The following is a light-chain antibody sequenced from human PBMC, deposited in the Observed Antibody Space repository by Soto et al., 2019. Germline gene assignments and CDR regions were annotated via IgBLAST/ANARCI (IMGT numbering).Light chain of an antibody. CDR3: QQYNSYS. CDR2: DAS. V-gene: IGKV1-5*01. Sequence: DIQVTQSAPTLSASVLDRVTITCRASQTISTWMAWYQQKPGKAPKLLVYDASNLQSGVPSRFSGSGSGTEFTLTISSLQPDDFATYYCQQYNSYSFGQGTKVDIK. CDR1: QTISTW. J-gene: IGKJ1*01.